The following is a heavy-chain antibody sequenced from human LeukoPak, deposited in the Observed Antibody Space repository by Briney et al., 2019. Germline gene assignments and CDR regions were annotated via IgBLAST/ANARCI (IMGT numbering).Heavy chain of an antibody. Sequence: PGGSLRLSRAASGFTFSSYTMNWVRQAPGKGLEWVSSNIYCADSLKGRFTISRDNAKNSLYLQMNSLRAEDTAVYYCAREAAARNNPFDYWGQGTLVTVSS. D-gene: IGHD6-13*01. J-gene: IGHJ4*02. CDR1: GFTFSSYT. CDR2: NI. CDR3: AREAAARNNPFDY. V-gene: IGHV3-21*01.